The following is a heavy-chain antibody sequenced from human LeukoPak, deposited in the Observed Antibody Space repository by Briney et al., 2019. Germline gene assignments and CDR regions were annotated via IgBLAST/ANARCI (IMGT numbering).Heavy chain of an antibody. Sequence: SETLSLTCTVSGRSISTFYWSWLRQPPGKGLEWIGYIYYSGSTNYNPSLKSGVTISVDTSKNQFSLRLSSVTAADTAVYYCAREDPQTTVPEGLDVWGQGTTVTVSS. D-gene: IGHD4-17*01. J-gene: IGHJ6*02. V-gene: IGHV4-59*01. CDR3: AREDPQTTVPEGLDV. CDR1: GRSISTFY. CDR2: IYYSGST.